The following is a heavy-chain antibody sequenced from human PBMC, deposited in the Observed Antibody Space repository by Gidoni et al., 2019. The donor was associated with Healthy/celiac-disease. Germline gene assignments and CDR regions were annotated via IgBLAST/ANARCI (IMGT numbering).Heavy chain of an antibody. J-gene: IGHJ6*02. CDR2: ISYDGSNK. CDR1: GFTFSSSG. Sequence: QVQLVESGGGVVQPGRSLRLSCAASGFTFSSSGMHWVRQAPGKGLEWVAVISYDGSNKYYADSVKGRFTISRDNSNNTLYLQMNSLRAEDTAVYYCAKDGPSAAAFDYYYYGMDVWGQGTTVTVSS. D-gene: IGHD6-13*01. V-gene: IGHV3-30*18. CDR3: AKDGPSAAAFDYYYYGMDV.